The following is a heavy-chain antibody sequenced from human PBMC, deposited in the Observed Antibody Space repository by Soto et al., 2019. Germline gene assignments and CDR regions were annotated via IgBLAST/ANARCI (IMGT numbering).Heavy chain of an antibody. V-gene: IGHV3-13*01. J-gene: IGHJ3*02. CDR2: IGTAGDT. Sequence: PGGSQRLSCAASGFTFSSYDRHWVRQATGKGLEWVSAIGTAGDTYYPGSVKGRFTISRENAKNSLYLQMNSLRAGDTAVYCCARVGVGRGMGDAFDIWGQGTMVTV. CDR1: GFTFSSYD. D-gene: IGHD3-16*01. CDR3: ARVGVGRGMGDAFDI.